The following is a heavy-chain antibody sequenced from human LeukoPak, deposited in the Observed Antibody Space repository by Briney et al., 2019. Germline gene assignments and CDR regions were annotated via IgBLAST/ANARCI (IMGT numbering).Heavy chain of an antibody. J-gene: IGHJ4*02. V-gene: IGHV3-64D*09. CDR2: ISSNGGST. D-gene: IGHD3-9*01. CDR1: GFTFSSYA. Sequence: GGSLRLSCSASGFTFSSYAMHWVRQAPGKGLEYVSAISSNGGSTYYADSLKGRFTISRDNSKNTLYLQMSSLRAEDTAVYYCVKDTYTFGLDIFDSWGQVTLVTVSS. CDR3: VKDTYTFGLDIFDS.